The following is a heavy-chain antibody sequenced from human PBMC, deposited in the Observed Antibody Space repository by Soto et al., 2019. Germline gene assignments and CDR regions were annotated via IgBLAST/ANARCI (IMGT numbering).Heavy chain of an antibody. CDR2: INTDGSIP. CDR1: RLIFRNYN. CDR3: GRDVSPNSRGWYTLLVRWFDP. J-gene: IGHJ5*02. V-gene: IGHV3-74*01. D-gene: IGHD6-19*01. Sequence: GGSLRLSCAPSRLIFRNYNMHWVRQAPGKGLVWVSRINTDGSIPDYAYSVKGRFTVSRYNAQNTMYLQMHSLTAHDPAVYYCGRDVSPNSRGWYTLLVRWFDPWGQGTLVTVSS.